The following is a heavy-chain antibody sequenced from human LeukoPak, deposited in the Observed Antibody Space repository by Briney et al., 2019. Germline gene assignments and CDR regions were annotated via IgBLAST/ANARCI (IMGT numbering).Heavy chain of an antibody. Sequence: PSETLSLTCAVYGGSFSGYYWSWIRQPPGKGLEWIGSIYYSGSTYYNPSLKSRVTISVDTSKNQFSLKLSSVTAADTAVYYCARDKGGAAGTMVWFDPWGQGTLVTVSS. J-gene: IGHJ5*02. D-gene: IGHD6-13*01. CDR3: ARDKGGAAGTMVWFDP. V-gene: IGHV4-34*01. CDR2: IYYSGST. CDR1: GGSFSGYY.